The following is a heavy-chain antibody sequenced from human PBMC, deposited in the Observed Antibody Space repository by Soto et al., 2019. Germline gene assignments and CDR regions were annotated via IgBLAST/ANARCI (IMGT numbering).Heavy chain of an antibody. J-gene: IGHJ4*02. D-gene: IGHD4-17*01. CDR3: AKNYGGNNPGRYFHY. V-gene: IGHV3-23*01. CDR1: GFTFDNYG. CDR2: INAKGDST. Sequence: PGGSLRLSCAVSGFTFDNYGMSWVRQAPGKGLEWVSVINAKGDSTYYADSVKGRFTISRDNSKNTLFLQMNSLRADDTAVYYCAKNYGGNNPGRYFHYWGQGTLVTVSS.